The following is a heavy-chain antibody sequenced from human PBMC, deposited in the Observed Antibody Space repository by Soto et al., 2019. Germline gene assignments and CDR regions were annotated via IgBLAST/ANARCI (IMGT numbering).Heavy chain of an antibody. CDR3: ARSITFDWLFFDN. J-gene: IGHJ4*02. CDR2: IYHSGST. CDR1: GGSISRSNW. V-gene: IGHV4-4*02. D-gene: IGHD3-9*01. Sequence: ETLPLTCVLSGGSISRSNWWSWLRQPPGKGLEWIGEIYHSGSTNYHPSLKSRVTISVDKSKNQFSLKLTSLTAADTAVYYCARSITFDWLFFDNWGQGTLVSVSS.